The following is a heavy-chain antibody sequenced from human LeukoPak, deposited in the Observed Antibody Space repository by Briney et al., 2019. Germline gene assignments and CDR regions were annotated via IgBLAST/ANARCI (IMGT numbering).Heavy chain of an antibody. Sequence: GRSLRLSCAVSGFTFSSFGMHWVRQAPGKGLEWLAVISYDGSNKYYADSVKGRFTISRDNSKNTLYLQMNSLRAEDTAVYYCAKDYGSVYGMDVWGQGTTVTVSS. J-gene: IGHJ6*02. CDR1: GFTFSSFG. CDR2: ISYDGSNK. D-gene: IGHD3-10*01. CDR3: AKDYGSVYGMDV. V-gene: IGHV3-30*18.